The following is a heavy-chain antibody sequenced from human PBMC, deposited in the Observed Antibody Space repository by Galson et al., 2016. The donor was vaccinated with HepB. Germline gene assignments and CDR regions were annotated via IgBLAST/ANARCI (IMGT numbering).Heavy chain of an antibody. Sequence: SLRLSCAASGFTFSNYAMHWARQAPGKGLEFVSAIGSNGHSTYYADSVKGRFTISRDNSKNTLYLQMSSLRAEDTAVYYCVMTTPFYFDYWGQGTLVTVSS. CDR3: VMTTPFYFDY. J-gene: IGHJ4*02. D-gene: IGHD1-1*01. V-gene: IGHV3-64D*06. CDR2: IGSNGHST. CDR1: GFTFSNYA.